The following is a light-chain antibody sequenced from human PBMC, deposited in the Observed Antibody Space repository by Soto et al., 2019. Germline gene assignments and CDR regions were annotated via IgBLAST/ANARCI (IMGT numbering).Light chain of an antibody. V-gene: IGLV2-11*01. CDR2: DVT. CDR3: CSEPSL. Sequence: QSVLTQPRSVSGSPGQSVTISCTGTSSDVGAYNYVSWYQQYPGKAPKLLIYDVTKRPSGVPDRFSGSKSGNTASLTISGLQAEDEADYYCCSEPSLFGGGTKLTVL. CDR1: SSDVGAYNY. J-gene: IGLJ2*01.